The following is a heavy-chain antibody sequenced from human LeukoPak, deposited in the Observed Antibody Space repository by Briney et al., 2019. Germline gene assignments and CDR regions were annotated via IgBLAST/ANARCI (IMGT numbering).Heavy chain of an antibody. Sequence: KPSETLSLTCAVYGGSFSGYYWSWIRQPPGKGLEWIGEINHSGSTNYNPSLKSRVTISVDTSKNQFSLKLNSVTAADTAVYYCARGPSAVAGTPRTGFDYWGQGTLVTVSS. V-gene: IGHV4-34*01. D-gene: IGHD6-19*01. CDR1: GGSFSGYY. CDR2: INHSGST. CDR3: ARGPSAVAGTPRTGFDY. J-gene: IGHJ4*02.